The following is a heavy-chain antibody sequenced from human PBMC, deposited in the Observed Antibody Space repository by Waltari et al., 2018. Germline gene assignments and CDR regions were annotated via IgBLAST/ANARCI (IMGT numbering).Heavy chain of an antibody. V-gene: IGHV3-74*01. CDR1: GFTFSNYW. Sequence: EVKLVESGGNLVQPGGSLRLSCAAAGFTFSNYWIHWVRQAPGKGLVWVALLNGDGLSTNYADSVKGRFTISRDNAKNTVYLQLNSLRAEDTALYYCARLLPGGTRNLDHWGQGTLVTVSS. D-gene: IGHD1-26*01. CDR3: ARLLPGGTRNLDH. J-gene: IGHJ4*02. CDR2: LNGDGLST.